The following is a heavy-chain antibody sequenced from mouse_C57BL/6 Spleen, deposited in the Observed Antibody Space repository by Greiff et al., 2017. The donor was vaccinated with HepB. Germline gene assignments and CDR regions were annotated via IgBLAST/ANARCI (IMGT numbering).Heavy chain of an antibody. D-gene: IGHD4-1*01. CDR1: GFSLTSYG. J-gene: IGHJ2*01. Sequence: VHLVESGPGLVQPSQSLSITCTVSGFSLTSYGVHWVRQSPGKGLEWLGVIWSGGSTDYNAAFISRLSISKDNSKSQVFFKMNSLQADDTAIYYCARKDWDVGGFDYWGQGTTLTVSS. V-gene: IGHV2-2*01. CDR3: ARKDWDVGGFDY. CDR2: IWSGGST.